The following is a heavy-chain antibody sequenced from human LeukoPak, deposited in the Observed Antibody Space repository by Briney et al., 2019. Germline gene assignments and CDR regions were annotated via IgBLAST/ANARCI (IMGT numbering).Heavy chain of an antibody. CDR1: GFTFSNYW. CDR3: ARRGAVANAFDI. V-gene: IGHV3-74*01. CDR2: INSDGGTT. D-gene: IGHD6-19*01. J-gene: IGHJ3*02. Sequence: GGSLRLSCAASGFTFSNYWMQWVRQAPRKGLVWVSRINSDGGTTSYADSVKGRFTISRDNAKNTLYLQMNSLRAEDTAVYYCARRGAVANAFDIWGQGTMVTVSS.